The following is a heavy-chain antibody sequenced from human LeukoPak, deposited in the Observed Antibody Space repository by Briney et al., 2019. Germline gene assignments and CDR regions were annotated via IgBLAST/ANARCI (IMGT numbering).Heavy chain of an antibody. D-gene: IGHD1-26*01. CDR2: MYSHGLT. Sequence: GGSLRLSCAASGFSVSSTYMSWVRQAPGKGLEWVSLMYSHGLTSYGDSVRGRFAISRDTSKNTLHLQMNSLRAEDTAIYYCVRDIGSYPPEKWGQGTLVTVSS. J-gene: IGHJ4*02. CDR3: VRDIGSYPPEK. CDR1: GFSVSSTY. V-gene: IGHV3-53*01.